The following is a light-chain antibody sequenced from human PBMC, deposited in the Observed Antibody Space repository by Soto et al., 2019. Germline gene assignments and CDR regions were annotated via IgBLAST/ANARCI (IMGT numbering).Light chain of an antibody. CDR2: EVN. Sequence: QSALTQPASLSGSPGQSITISCTGTSSDIGAYDYVSWFQQHPGKAPKLMISEVNNRPSGVSNRFSGSKSGNTASLTISGLQAEDEADYYCSSYTSSSTPYYVFGTGTKVTVL. CDR3: SSYTSSSTPYYV. J-gene: IGLJ1*01. V-gene: IGLV2-14*01. CDR1: SSDIGAYDY.